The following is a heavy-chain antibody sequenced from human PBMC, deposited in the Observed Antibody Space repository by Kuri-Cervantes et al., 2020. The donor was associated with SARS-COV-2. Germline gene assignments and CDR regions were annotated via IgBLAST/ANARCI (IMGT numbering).Heavy chain of an antibody. J-gene: IGHJ6*03. Sequence: GESLKIYCEASGFTFSSYSMNWVRQAPGKGLEWVSSISSISSYIYYADSVKGRFTISRDNAKNSLYLQMNSLRAEDTAVYYCARDPFRYYYYKDVWGKGTTVTVSS. CDR1: GFTFSSYS. CDR3: ARDPFRYYYYKDV. D-gene: IGHD2/OR15-2a*01. V-gene: IGHV3-21*01. CDR2: ISSISSYI.